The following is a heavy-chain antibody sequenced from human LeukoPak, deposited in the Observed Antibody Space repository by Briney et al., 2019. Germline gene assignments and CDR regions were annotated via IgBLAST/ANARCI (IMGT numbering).Heavy chain of an antibody. J-gene: IGHJ4*02. Sequence: GGSLRLSCAASGFTFSSYAMSWVRQAPGKGLEWVSAISGSGGSTYYADYVKGRFTISRDNSKHTLYLQMNSLRAEDTAVYYCAKDQSSGRYFDYWGQGTLVTVSS. CDR2: ISGSGGST. V-gene: IGHV3-23*01. CDR3: AKDQSSGRYFDY. CDR1: GFTFSSYA. D-gene: IGHD6-19*01.